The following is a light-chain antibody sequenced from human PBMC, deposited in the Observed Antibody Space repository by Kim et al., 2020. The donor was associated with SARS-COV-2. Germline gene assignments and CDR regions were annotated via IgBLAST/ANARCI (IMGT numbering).Light chain of an antibody. CDR3: QVWDSSSDHVV. V-gene: IGLV3-21*04. Sequence: SSELTQPPSVSVAPGKTARITCGENNIGSKSVHWYQQKPGQAPVLVIFYDSDRPSGIPERFSGSNSGNTATLTISRVEAGDEADYYCQVWDSSSDHVVFG. J-gene: IGLJ2*01. CDR2: YDS. CDR1: NIGSKS.